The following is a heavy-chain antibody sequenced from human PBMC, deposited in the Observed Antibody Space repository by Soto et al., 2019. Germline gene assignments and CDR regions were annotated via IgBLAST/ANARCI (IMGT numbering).Heavy chain of an antibody. CDR2: IIPIFGTA. CDR3: ASIGYSSSWYPPYYYYGMDV. J-gene: IGHJ6*02. CDR1: GGTFSSYA. Sequence: SVKVSCKASGGTFSSYAISWVRQAPGRGREWMGGIIPIFGTANYAQKFQGRVTITADESTSTAYMELSSLRSEDTAVYYCASIGYSSSWYPPYYYYGMDVWGQGTTVTVSS. V-gene: IGHV1-69*13. D-gene: IGHD6-13*01.